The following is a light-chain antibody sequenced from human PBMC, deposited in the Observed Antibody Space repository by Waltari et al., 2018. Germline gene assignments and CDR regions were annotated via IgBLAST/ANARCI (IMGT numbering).Light chain of an antibody. CDR2: DVS. CDR1: SSDVGGSTS. V-gene: IGLV2-14*03. Sequence: QSALPQPASVSGSPGQSIPISCTGTSSDVGGSTSLPWYQHHPGKAPKVKIYDVSKRPSGVSNRFSGSKSGNTASLTISGLQAEDEADYYCSSYTSSSTSLYVFGTGTKVTVL. CDR3: SSYTSSSTSLYV. J-gene: IGLJ1*01.